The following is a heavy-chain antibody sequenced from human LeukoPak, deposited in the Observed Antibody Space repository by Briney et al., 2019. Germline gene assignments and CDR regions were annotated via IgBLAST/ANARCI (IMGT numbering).Heavy chain of an antibody. V-gene: IGHV4-34*01. D-gene: IGHD3-3*01. J-gene: IGHJ3*02. Sequence: SETLSLTCAVYGGSFSGYYWSWIRQPPGKGLEWIGEINHSGSTNYNPSLKSRVTISVDTSKNQFSLKLSSVTAADTAVYYCARLSRITIFGVVTDAFDIWGQGTMVTVSS. CDR3: ARLSRITIFGVVTDAFDI. CDR1: GGSFSGYY. CDR2: INHSGST.